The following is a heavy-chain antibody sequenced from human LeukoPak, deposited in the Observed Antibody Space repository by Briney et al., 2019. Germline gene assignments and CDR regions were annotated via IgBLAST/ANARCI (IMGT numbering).Heavy chain of an antibody. Sequence: GGSLRLSCAASGFTFSSYAMHWVRQAPGKGLEWVAVISYDGSNKYYADSVKGRFTISRDNSKNTLYLQMNSLRAEDTAVYYCAKDKGIAAGSIYYYYYYGMDVWGQGTTVTVSS. CDR2: ISYDGSNK. D-gene: IGHD6-13*01. CDR3: AKDKGIAAGSIYYYYYYGMDV. V-gene: IGHV3-30*04. J-gene: IGHJ6*02. CDR1: GFTFSSYA.